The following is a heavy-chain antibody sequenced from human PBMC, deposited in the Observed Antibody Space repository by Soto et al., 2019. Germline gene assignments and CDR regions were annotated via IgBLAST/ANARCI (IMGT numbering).Heavy chain of an antibody. CDR2: IIPIFGTA. D-gene: IGHD3-10*01. Sequence: QVQLVQSGAEVKKPGSSVKVSCKASGGTFSSYAISWVRQAPGQGLEWMGGIIPIFGTANYAQKFQGRVTITAEESTSTAYMELSSLRSEDTAVYYCAREEATMVRGVRSGYYYGMDVWGQGTTVTVSS. V-gene: IGHV1-69*12. CDR1: GGTFSSYA. J-gene: IGHJ6*02. CDR3: AREEATMVRGVRSGYYYGMDV.